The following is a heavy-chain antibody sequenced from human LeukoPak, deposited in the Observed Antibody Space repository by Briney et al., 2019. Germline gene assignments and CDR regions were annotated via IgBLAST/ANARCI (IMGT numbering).Heavy chain of an antibody. CDR1: GYTFTSYD. D-gene: IGHD3-22*01. V-gene: IGHV1-8*01. J-gene: IGHJ5*02. CDR2: MNPNSGNT. CDR3: ASVSDDSGGYYLDNWFDP. Sequence: ASVKVSCKASGYTFTSYDINWVRQATGQGLEWMGWMNPNSGNTGYAQKFQGRVTMTRNTSISTAYMELSSLRSEDTAVYYCASVSDDSGGYYLDNWFDPWGQGTLVTVSS.